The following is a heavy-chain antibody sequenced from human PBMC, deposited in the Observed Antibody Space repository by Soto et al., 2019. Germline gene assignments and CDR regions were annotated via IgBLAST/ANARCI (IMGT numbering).Heavy chain of an antibody. J-gene: IGHJ5*02. V-gene: IGHV4-34*01. CDR2: INHGGGT. CDR3: VRRRYQLPSSVLWLDP. D-gene: IGHD3-16*02. Sequence: AETLSLTCAVSGGFLSESYCTWIRQPPGKGLEWIGEINHGGGTNYNPSLKSRGTMSVDTSQNQFSLRLISVTAADTAMSFCVRRRYQLPSSVLWLDPWGQGTPVTVSS. CDR1: GGFLSESY.